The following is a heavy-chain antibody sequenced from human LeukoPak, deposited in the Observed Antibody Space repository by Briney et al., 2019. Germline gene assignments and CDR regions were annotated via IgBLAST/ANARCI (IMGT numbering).Heavy chain of an antibody. J-gene: IGHJ4*02. Sequence: PGGSLRLSCAASGFTFDDYGMSWVRQAPGKGLEWVSGINWNGGSTGYADSVKGRFTISRDNSKNTLYLQMNSLRAEDTAVYYCAKDDMAGWYGTTYYFDYWGQGTLVTVSS. CDR3: AKDDMAGWYGTTYYFDY. CDR2: INWNGGST. CDR1: GFTFDDYG. V-gene: IGHV3-20*04. D-gene: IGHD2/OR15-2a*01.